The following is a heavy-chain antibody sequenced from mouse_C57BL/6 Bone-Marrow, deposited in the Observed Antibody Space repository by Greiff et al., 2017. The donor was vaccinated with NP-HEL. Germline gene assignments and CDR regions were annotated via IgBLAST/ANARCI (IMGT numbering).Heavy chain of an antibody. CDR3: ASYYYGSSYRYFDV. J-gene: IGHJ1*03. V-gene: IGHV1-55*01. CDR2: IYPGSGST. D-gene: IGHD1-1*01. Sequence: QVQLQQPGAELVKPGASVKMSCKASGYTFTSYWITWVKRRPGQGLEWIGDIYPGSGSTNYNEKFKSKATLTVDTSSSTAYMQLSSLTSEDSAVYYCASYYYGSSYRYFDVWGTGTTVTVSS. CDR1: GYTFTSYW.